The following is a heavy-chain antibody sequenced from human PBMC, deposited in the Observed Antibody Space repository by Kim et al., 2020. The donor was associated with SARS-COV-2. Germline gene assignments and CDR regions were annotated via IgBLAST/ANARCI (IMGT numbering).Heavy chain of an antibody. J-gene: IGHJ6*02. CDR1: GYTFTSYY. CDR3: ARIAAAGTDLRGSRSHSALVYYYYGMDV. D-gene: IGHD6-13*01. CDR2: INPSGGST. V-gene: IGHV1-46*01. Sequence: ASVKVSCKASGYTFTSYYMHWVRQAPGQGLEWMGIINPSGGSTSYAQKFQGRVTMTRDTSTSTVYMELSSLRSEDTAVYYCARIAAAGTDLRGSRSHSALVYYYYGMDVWGQGTTVTVSS.